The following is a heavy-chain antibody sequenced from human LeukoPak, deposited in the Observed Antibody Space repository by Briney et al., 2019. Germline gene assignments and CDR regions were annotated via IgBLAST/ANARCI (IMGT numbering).Heavy chain of an antibody. D-gene: IGHD3-9*01. CDR1: GYTFTGYY. V-gene: IGHV1-2*02. CDR3: ARAILRYSGGWFDP. CDR2: INPNSGGT. Sequence: ASVTVSCKASGYTFTGYYMHWVRQAPGQGLEWMGWINPNSGGTNYAQKFQGRVTMTRDTSISTAYMELSRLRSDDTAMYYCARAILRYSGGWFDPWGQGTLVTVSS. J-gene: IGHJ5*02.